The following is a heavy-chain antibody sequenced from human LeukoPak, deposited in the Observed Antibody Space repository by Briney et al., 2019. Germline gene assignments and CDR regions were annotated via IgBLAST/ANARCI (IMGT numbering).Heavy chain of an antibody. CDR1: GGSISSYY. J-gene: IGHJ6*03. CDR3: ARVTYGSSPDYYYYYYMDV. D-gene: IGHD6-13*01. V-gene: IGHV4-59*01. Sequence: SETLSLTCTVSGGSISSYYWSWIRQPPGKGLVWIGYIYYSGSTNYNPSLKSRVTISVDTSKNQFSLKLSSVTAADTAVYYCARVTYGSSPDYYYYYYMDVWGKGTTVTVSS. CDR2: IYYSGST.